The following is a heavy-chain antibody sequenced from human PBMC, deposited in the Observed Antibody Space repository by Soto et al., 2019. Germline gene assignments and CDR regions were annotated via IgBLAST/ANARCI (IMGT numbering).Heavy chain of an antibody. CDR3: AKEGPITNWYFDY. V-gene: IGHV3-30*18. D-gene: IGHD1-1*01. CDR1: GLPFGSYG. Sequence: QVQLVESGGGVVQPGRPLKLSCAASGLPFGSYGRPWVGPAPGKGLEGVTVFSYDGNVAYFAASVKGRFTIARDNSKNTLYLQMNSLRTEDTAMYYCAKEGPITNWYFDYWGQGTLVTVSS. CDR2: FSYDGNVA. J-gene: IGHJ4*02.